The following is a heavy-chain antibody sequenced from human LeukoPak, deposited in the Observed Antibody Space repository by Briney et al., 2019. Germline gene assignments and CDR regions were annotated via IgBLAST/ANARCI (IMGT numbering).Heavy chain of an antibody. CDR1: GGSISSSSYY. CDR3: ARAVQASLQPRFDP. J-gene: IGHJ5*02. D-gene: IGHD1-1*01. V-gene: IGHV4-39*01. Sequence: SETLSLTCTVSGGSISSSSYYWGWIRQPPGKGLEWIGSIYYSGSTYYNPSLKSRVTISVDTSKNQFSLKLNSVTAADTAVYYCARAVQASLQPRFDPWGQGTLATVSS. CDR2: IYYSGST.